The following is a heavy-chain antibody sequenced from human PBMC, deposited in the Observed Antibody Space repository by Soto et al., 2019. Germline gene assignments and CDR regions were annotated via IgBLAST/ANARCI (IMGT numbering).Heavy chain of an antibody. CDR3: ARAAQINYGGNSGFDY. Sequence: EMQLVESGGGLVQPGGSVRLSCAASAFTLSGDWMHWVRQAPGKGLVWVSHIKSDGSATSYADSVKGRFTISRDNAKNTLYLQMNSLRAEDTAVYYCARAAQINYGGNSGFDYWGQGTLVTVSS. J-gene: IGHJ4*02. V-gene: IGHV3-74*01. CDR2: IKSDGSAT. D-gene: IGHD4-17*01. CDR1: AFTLSGDW.